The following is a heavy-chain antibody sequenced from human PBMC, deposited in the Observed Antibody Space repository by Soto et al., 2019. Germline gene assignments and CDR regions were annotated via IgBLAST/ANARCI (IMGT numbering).Heavy chain of an antibody. CDR3: TTLRSWSGYTY. D-gene: IGHD3-3*01. CDR2: FDPEDGET. J-gene: IGHJ4*02. V-gene: IGHV1-24*01. Sequence: AASVKVSCKVSGHTLIELSMHWVRQAPGKGLEWMGRFDPEDGETIYTQKFQGRVTMTEDKSTDTAYMELSSLRSEDTAVYYCTTLRSWSGYTYGGQGTQVTVSS. CDR1: GHTLIELS.